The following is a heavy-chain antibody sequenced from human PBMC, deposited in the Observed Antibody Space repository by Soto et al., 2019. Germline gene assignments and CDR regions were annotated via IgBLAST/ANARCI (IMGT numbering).Heavy chain of an antibody. CDR1: GFTFSSYG. CDR2: ISYDGSNK. J-gene: IGHJ4*02. Sequence: QVQLVESGGGVVQPGRSLRLSCAASGFTFSSYGMHWVRQAPGKGLEWVAVISYDGSNKYYADSVKGRFTISRDNSKNTLYLQMNSLRAEDRAVYYCAKGSGYSNWGQGTLVTVSS. CDR3: AKGSGYSN. V-gene: IGHV3-30*18. D-gene: IGHD3-22*01.